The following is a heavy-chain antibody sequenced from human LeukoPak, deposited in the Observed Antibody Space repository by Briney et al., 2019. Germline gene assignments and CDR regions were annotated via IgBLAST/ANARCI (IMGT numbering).Heavy chain of an antibody. CDR1: GYTLTGYY. V-gene: IGHV1-2*02. D-gene: IGHD5-18*01. Sequence: ASVKVSCKASGYTLTGYYMHWVRQAPGQGLEWMGWINPNSGGTNYAQKFQGRVTMTRDTSISTAYMELSRLRSDDTAVYCCARETRTAPDYYYYMDVWGKGTTVTVSS. J-gene: IGHJ6*03. CDR3: ARETRTAPDYYYYMDV. CDR2: INPNSGGT.